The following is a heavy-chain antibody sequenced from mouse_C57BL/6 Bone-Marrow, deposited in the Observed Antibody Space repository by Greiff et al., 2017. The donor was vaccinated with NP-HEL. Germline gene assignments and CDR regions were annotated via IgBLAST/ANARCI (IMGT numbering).Heavy chain of an antibody. V-gene: IGHV1-81*01. CDR3: ARYPGDYAMDY. J-gene: IGHJ4*01. CDR1: GYTFTSYG. CDR2: IYPRSGNT. Sequence: VQLQESGAELARPGASVKLSCKASGYTFTSYGISWVKQRTGQGLEWIGEIYPRSGNTYYNEKFKGKATLTADKSSSTAYMELRSLTSEDSAVYFCARYPGDYAMDYWGQGTSVTVSS.